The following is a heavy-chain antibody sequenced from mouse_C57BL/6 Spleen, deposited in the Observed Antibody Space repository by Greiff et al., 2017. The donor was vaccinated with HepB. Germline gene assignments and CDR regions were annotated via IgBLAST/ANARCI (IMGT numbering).Heavy chain of an antibody. CDR3: ARYGNYVDY. CDR1: GYTFTDYY. J-gene: IGHJ2*01. Sequence: EVQLQQSGPELVKPGASVKISCKASGYTFTDYYMNWVKQSHGKSLEWIGDINPNNGGTSYNQKFKGKATLTVDKSSSTAYMELRSLTSEDSAVYYCARYGNYVDYWGQSTTLTVSS. V-gene: IGHV1-26*01. D-gene: IGHD2-10*02. CDR2: INPNNGGT.